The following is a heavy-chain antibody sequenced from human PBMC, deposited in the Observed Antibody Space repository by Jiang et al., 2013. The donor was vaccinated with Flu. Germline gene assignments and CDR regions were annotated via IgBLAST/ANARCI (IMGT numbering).Heavy chain of an antibody. CDR1: GFSFSALA. D-gene: IGHD1-7*01. V-gene: IGHV3-23*01. CDR3: AKDLTFPDGVHAPLTGTHDY. J-gene: IGHJ4*02. Sequence: VQLLESGGTLVQPGGSLRLSCAASGFSFSALAMNWVRQAPGKGLEWVSSIRGDGGRTYYAKSVKGRFTISRDNYKNTLYLQMNSLRAEDTAVYYCAKDLTFPDGVHAPLTGTHDYWGQGTLVSVST. CDR2: IRGDGGRT.